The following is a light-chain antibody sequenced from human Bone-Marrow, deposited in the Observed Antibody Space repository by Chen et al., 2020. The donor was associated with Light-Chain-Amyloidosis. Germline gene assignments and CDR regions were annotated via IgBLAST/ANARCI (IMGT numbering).Light chain of an antibody. V-gene: IGLV1-44*01. Sequence: QSVLTQPPSASGTPGQRVTISCSGSSSNIGSNTVNWYQQLPGTAPKLLIYSNNQRPSGVPDRFSGSKSGTSASLATSGLQSEDEADYYCAAWDDNMNGWVFGGGTKLTVL. J-gene: IGLJ3*02. CDR3: AAWDDNMNGWV. CDR2: SNN. CDR1: SSNIGSNT.